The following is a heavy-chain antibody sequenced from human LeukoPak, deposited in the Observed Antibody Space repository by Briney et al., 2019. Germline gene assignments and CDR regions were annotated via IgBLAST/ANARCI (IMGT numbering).Heavy chain of an antibody. CDR1: GFTFSSYA. CDR3: ARDRHCGGDCYSHYYYYYGMDV. D-gene: IGHD2-21*02. CDR2: ISYDGSYK. J-gene: IGHJ6*02. Sequence: PGRSLRLSCAASGFTFSSYAMHWVRQAPGKGLEWVAVISYDGSYKYYADSVKGRFTISRDNSKNTLYLQMNSLRAEDTAVYYCARDRHCGGDCYSHYYYYYGMDVWGQGTTVTVSS. V-gene: IGHV3-30*04.